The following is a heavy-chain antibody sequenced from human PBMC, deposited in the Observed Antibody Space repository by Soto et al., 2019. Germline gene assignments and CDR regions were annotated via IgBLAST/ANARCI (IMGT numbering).Heavy chain of an antibody. D-gene: IGHD5-12*01. CDR2: IIPILGIA. CDR1: GGTFSSYT. V-gene: IGHV1-69*02. CDR3: ASNIVATIGRDAFDI. Sequence: QVQLVQSGAEVKKPGSSVKVSCKASGGTFSSYTISWVRQAPGQGLEWMGRIIPILGIANYAQKFQGRVTITADKSTSPAYMELSSLRSEDTAVYYCASNIVATIGRDAFDIWGQGTMVTVSS. J-gene: IGHJ3*02.